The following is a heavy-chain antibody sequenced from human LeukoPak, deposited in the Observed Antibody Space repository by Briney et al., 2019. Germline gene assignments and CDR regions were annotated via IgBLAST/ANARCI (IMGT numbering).Heavy chain of an antibody. CDR1: GDSISSYY. D-gene: IGHD6-13*01. CDR2: IYHSGST. CDR3: ATGYSSTWYYFDY. Sequence: SETLSLTCTVSGDSISSYYWSWIRQPPGKGLEWIGYIYHSGSTNYNPSLKSRVTISADTSKDQFSLKLASVTAADTAVYYCATGYSSTWYYFDYWGQATLVTVSS. V-gene: IGHV4-59*01. J-gene: IGHJ4*02.